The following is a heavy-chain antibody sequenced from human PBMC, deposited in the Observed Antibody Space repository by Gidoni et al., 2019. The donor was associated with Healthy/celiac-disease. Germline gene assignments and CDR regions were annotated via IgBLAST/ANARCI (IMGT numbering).Heavy chain of an antibody. CDR1: GFTFSGAA. J-gene: IGHJ4*02. CDR2: IRSKANSYAT. D-gene: IGHD1-26*01. Sequence: EVQLVESGGGLVQPGGSLKLSGAASGFTFSGAAMHWVRQASGKGLEWVGRIRSKANSYATAYAASVKGRFTISRDDSKNTAYLQMNSLKTEDTAVYYCTPPGGATNGYWGQGTLVTVSS. V-gene: IGHV3-73*02. CDR3: TPPGGATNGY.